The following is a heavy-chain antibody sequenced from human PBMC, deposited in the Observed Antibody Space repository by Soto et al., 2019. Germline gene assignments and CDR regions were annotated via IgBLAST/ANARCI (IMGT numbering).Heavy chain of an antibody. CDR3: ARGEYYDFWSPPRYGMDV. CDR1: GYTFTSYG. Sequence: ASVKVSCKASGYTFTSYGISWVRQAPGQGLEWMGWISAYNGNTNYAQKLQGRVTMTTDTSTSTAYMELRSLRSDDTAVYYCARGEYYDFWSPPRYGMDVWGQGTTVTAP. J-gene: IGHJ6*02. CDR2: ISAYNGNT. D-gene: IGHD3-3*01. V-gene: IGHV1-18*04.